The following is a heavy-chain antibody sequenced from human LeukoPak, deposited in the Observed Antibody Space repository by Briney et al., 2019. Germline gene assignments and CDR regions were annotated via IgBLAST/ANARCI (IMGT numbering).Heavy chain of an antibody. Sequence: SVKVSCKASGGTFSSYAISWVRQAPGQGLEWMGGIIPIFGTANYAQKFQGRVTITADTSTSTAYMELRSLRSDDTAVYYCARDQRYFDWLSPTPYFDYWGQGTLVTVSS. CDR3: ARDQRYFDWLSPTPYFDY. CDR2: IIPIFGTA. CDR1: GGTFSSYA. D-gene: IGHD3-9*01. J-gene: IGHJ4*02. V-gene: IGHV1-69*06.